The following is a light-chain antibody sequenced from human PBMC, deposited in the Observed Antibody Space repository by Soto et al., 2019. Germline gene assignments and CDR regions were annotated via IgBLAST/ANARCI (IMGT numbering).Light chain of an antibody. Sequence: EIVLTQSPGTLSLSPGERATLSCRASQSVAYSYLAWYQQKPGQAPRLLIYGASVRATGIPDKFSGSGSGTDFTLTITRLEPEDFAVYYCQQYGSILTFGGATKVDIK. V-gene: IGKV3-20*01. CDR2: GAS. J-gene: IGKJ4*01. CDR3: QQYGSILT. CDR1: QSVAYSY.